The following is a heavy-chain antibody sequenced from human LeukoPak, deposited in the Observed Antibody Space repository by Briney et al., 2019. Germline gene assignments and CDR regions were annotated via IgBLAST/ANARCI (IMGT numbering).Heavy chain of an antibody. CDR2: IYTSGST. CDR3: ARRECSGGSCYGAV. J-gene: IGHJ4*02. CDR1: GGSISSYY. V-gene: IGHV4-4*09. Sequence: PSETLSLTCTVSGGSISSYYWSWIRQPPGKGLEWIGYIYTSGSTKYNPSLKSRVTISVDTSKNRISLKLSSVTAADTALYYCARRECSGGSCYGAVWGQGTLVTVSS. D-gene: IGHD2-15*01.